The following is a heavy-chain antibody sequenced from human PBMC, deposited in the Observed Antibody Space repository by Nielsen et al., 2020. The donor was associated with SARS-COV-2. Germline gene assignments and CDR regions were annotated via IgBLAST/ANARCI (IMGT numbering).Heavy chain of an antibody. CDR2: ITHAGTT. V-gene: IGHV4-34*01. D-gene: IGHD3-3*01. Sequence: SETLSLTCAVYGGSFSGHYWSWIRQTPGKGLEWIGEITHAGTTNYNPSLQSRVTISLDTSKNQFSLKVNSVTAADTAVYYCARHWSWGGTPSWFDPWGQGTLVTVSS. J-gene: IGHJ5*02. CDR1: GGSFSGHY. CDR3: ARHWSWGGTPSWFDP.